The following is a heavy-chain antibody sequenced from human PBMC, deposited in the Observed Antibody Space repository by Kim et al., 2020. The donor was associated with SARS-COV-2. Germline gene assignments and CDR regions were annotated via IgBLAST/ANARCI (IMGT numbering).Heavy chain of an antibody. V-gene: IGHV3-23*01. Sequence: GGSLRLSCAASGFTFSSYAMSWVRQAPGKGLEWVSAISGSGGSTYYADSVKGRFTISRDNSKNTLYLQMNSLRAEDTAVYYCAKRFWSGYSQHLFDYWGQGTLVTVSS. J-gene: IGHJ4*02. CDR1: GFTFSSYA. CDR2: ISGSGGST. D-gene: IGHD3-3*01. CDR3: AKRFWSGYSQHLFDY.